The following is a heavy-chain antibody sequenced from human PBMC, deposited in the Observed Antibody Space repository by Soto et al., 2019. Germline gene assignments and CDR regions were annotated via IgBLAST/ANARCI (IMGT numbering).Heavy chain of an antibody. CDR2: TFYRSKWYY. CDR1: GDSVSSTSAA. D-gene: IGHD1-26*01. Sequence: SQTLSLTCAISGDSVSSTSAAWNWIRQSPWRGLEWLGRTFYRSKWYYDYAVSVKSRITINPDTSKNQFSLQLNSVTPEDTAVYYCSRRLKLGADYYGMDVWGQGTTVTVSS. V-gene: IGHV6-1*01. CDR3: SRRLKLGADYYGMDV. J-gene: IGHJ6*02.